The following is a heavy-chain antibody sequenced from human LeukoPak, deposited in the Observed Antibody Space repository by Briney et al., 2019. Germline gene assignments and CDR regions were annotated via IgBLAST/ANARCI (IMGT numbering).Heavy chain of an antibody. CDR1: GGSFSGYY. J-gene: IGHJ4*02. CDR2: INHSGST. CDR3: ARAAALRANSGYDY. V-gene: IGHV4-34*01. Sequence: PSETLSLTCAVYGGSFSGYYWSWIRQPPGKGLEWIGKINHSGSTNYNPSLTSRVTISVDTSKNQFSLKLSSVTAADTAVYYCARAAALRANSGYDYWGQGTLVTVSS. D-gene: IGHD5-12*01.